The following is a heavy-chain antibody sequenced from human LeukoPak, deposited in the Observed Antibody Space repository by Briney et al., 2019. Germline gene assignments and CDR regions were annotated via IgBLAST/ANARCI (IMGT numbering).Heavy chain of an antibody. CDR3: APGGYIGYGHAFDI. CDR1: GGSISFYY. Sequence: SETLSLTCSVSGGSISFYYWSWIRQPPGKGLEWIGYISYSGRTHYNPSLKSRVTISLDTSKNQFSLKLSSVTAADTAVYYCAPGGYIGYGHAFDIWGQGTMVTVSS. V-gene: IGHV4-59*12. J-gene: IGHJ3*02. CDR2: ISYSGRT. D-gene: IGHD5-12*01.